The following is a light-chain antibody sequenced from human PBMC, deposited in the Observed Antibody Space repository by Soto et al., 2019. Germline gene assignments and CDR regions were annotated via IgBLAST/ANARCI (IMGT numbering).Light chain of an antibody. CDR1: SSDVGGYNY. CDR3: SSYTNSNNVV. Sequence: QSALTQPASASGSPGQSIAISCTGTSSDVGGYNYVSWYQQHPGKAPKLMIYDVSARPSGVSNRFSGSKSDNTASLTISGLEDEDEAYYYCSSYTNSNNVVFGGGTKLTVL. CDR2: DVS. J-gene: IGLJ2*01. V-gene: IGLV2-14*01.